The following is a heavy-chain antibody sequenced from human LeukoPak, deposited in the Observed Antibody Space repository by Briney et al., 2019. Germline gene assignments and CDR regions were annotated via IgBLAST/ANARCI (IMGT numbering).Heavy chain of an antibody. V-gene: IGHV4-34*01. CDR3: ARGPNWGYYYGSGRKGYYFDY. Sequence: PSETLSLTCAVYGGSFSGYYWSWIHQPPEKGLEWIGEINHSGSTNYNPSLKSRVTISVDTSKNQFSLKLSSVTAADTAVYYCARGPNWGYYYGSGRKGYYFDYWGQGTLVTVSS. D-gene: IGHD3-10*01. CDR2: INHSGST. CDR1: GGSFSGYY. J-gene: IGHJ4*02.